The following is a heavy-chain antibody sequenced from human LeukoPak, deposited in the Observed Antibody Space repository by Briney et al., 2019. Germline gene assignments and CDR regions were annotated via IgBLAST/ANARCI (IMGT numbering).Heavy chain of an antibody. CDR3: ARDWKYSTFDY. CDR2: IYSGGST. J-gene: IGHJ4*02. D-gene: IGHD1-7*01. V-gene: IGHV3-53*01. CDR1: GFSVSSNY. Sequence: GGSLRLSCEASGFSVSSNYMTWVRQAPGKGLEWVSVIYSGGSTYYADSVKGRFTISRDNARNSLYLQMNSVRAEDAAVYCCARDWKYSTFDYWGQGTLVTVSS.